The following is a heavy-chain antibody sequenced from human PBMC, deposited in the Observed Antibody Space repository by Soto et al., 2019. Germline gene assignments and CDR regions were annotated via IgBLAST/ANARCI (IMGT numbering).Heavy chain of an antibody. CDR3: ARSRWAAPYYYYMDV. Sequence: GESLKISCKGSGYSFTSYWIGWVRQMPGKGLEWMGIIYPGDSDTRYSPSFQGHVTISADKSISTAYLQWSSLKASDTAMYYCARSRWAAPYYYYMDVWGKGTTVTVSS. CDR1: GYSFTSYW. J-gene: IGHJ6*03. CDR2: IYPGDSDT. V-gene: IGHV5-51*01. D-gene: IGHD2-15*01.